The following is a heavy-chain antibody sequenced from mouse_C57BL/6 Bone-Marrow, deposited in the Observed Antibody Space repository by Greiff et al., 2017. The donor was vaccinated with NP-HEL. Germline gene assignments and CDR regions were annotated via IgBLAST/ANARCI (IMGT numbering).Heavy chain of an antibody. D-gene: IGHD2-5*01. CDR2: IDPSDSYT. V-gene: IGHV1-50*01. J-gene: IGHJ3*01. CDR1: GYTFTSYW. CDR3: AREGYSNCVAY. Sequence: VQLQQPGAELVKPGASVKLSCKASGYTFTSYWMPWVNQRPGQGLAWIGEIDPSDSYTNYNHTFKGKATVTVATSSITAYVQISSLTAEGSAVYDCAREGYSNCVAYWGQGTLVTVSA.